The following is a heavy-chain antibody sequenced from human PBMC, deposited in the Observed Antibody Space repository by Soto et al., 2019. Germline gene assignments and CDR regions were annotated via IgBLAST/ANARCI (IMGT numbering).Heavy chain of an antibody. D-gene: IGHD3-16*01. J-gene: IGHJ6*02. CDR2: ISPYTGNT. V-gene: IGHV1-18*01. CDR3: VMVDNYVTPTPQDV. Sequence: QVQLVQSGDEVKKPGASVKVSCKASGYIFVNYGIAWVRQAPGQGLEWMGWISPYTGNTHSASKVQGRLTMTTDTSTSTPYMDLGSLTSDDTAVYYCVMVDNYVTPTPQDVWGQGTTVTVSS. CDR1: GYIFVNYG.